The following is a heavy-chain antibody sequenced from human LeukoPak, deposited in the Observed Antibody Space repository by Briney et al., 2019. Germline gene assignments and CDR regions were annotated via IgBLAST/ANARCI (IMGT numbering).Heavy chain of an antibody. J-gene: IGHJ4*02. CDR3: ARCVDYDYVWGSYSLEYYFDY. Sequence: SETLSLTCTVSGGSISSSSYYWGWIRQPPGKGLEWIGSIYYSGSTYYNPSLKSRVTISVDTSKNQFSLKLSSVTAADTAVYYCARCVDYDYVWGSYSLEYYFDYWGQGTLVTVSS. CDR1: GGSISSSSYY. D-gene: IGHD3-16*01. V-gene: IGHV4-39*01. CDR2: IYYSGST.